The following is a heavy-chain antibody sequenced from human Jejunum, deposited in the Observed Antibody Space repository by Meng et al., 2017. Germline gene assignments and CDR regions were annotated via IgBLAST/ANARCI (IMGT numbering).Heavy chain of an antibody. CDR3: ARNLTVTGDY. V-gene: IGHV3-21*01. D-gene: IGHD4-17*01. Sequence: GRLGESGGGLVKPGGSLRLSCAASGFTFSSYTMHWVRQAPGKGLEWVSSISSGSRSIYYADSVKGRFTISRDNAKNSLFLQINGLRGEDTAVYYCARNLTVTGDYWGQGTLVTVSS. CDR1: GFTFSSYT. CDR2: ISSGSRSI. J-gene: IGHJ4*02.